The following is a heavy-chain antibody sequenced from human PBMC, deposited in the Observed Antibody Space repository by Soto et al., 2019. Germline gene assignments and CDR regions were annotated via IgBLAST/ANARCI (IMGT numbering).Heavy chain of an antibody. V-gene: IGHV3-23*01. CDR1: GFTAGSSA. CDR3: AKDRLAGNFAY. J-gene: IGHJ4*02. CDR2: ISGGDGST. Sequence: GGSLRLSCAASGFTAGSSAMNWLRQAPGKGLEWVSVISGGDGSTYYADSVKGRFTISRDNSKNTVYLQMNGLRVEDTAVYYCAKDRLAGNFAYWGQGTQVTVSS.